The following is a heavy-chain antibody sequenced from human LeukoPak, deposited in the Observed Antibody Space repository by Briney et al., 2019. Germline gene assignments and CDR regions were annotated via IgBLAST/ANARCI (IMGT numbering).Heavy chain of an antibody. CDR2: IYYSGIT. D-gene: IGHD3-16*01. V-gene: IGHV4-59*08. Sequence: SETLSLTYAVYGGSFSGYYWSWIRQPPGKGLEWIGYIYYSGITNSNPSLNSRVTISVDTSKNQFSLKLSSVTAADTAVYYCARLGHGGNAFDIWGQGTMVTVSS. CDR1: GGSFSGYY. J-gene: IGHJ3*02. CDR3: ARLGHGGNAFDI.